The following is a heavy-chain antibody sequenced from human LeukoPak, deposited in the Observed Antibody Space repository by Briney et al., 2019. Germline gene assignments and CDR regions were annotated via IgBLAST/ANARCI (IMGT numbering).Heavy chain of an antibody. Sequence: PGGSLRLSCAASGFTFSDHYMDWVRQAPGKGLEWVGRSRNKTKSYTTEYAASVKGRFTISRDDSKNSLYLQMNSLKTEDTAAYYCARVTDYGWGQGTLVTVSS. J-gene: IGHJ4*02. CDR3: ARVTDYG. D-gene: IGHD3-16*01. CDR1: GFTFSDHY. V-gene: IGHV3-72*01. CDR2: SRNKTKSYTT.